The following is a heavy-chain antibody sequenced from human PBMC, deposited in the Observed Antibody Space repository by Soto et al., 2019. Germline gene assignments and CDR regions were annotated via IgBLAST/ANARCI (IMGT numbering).Heavy chain of an antibody. V-gene: IGHV4-59*08. D-gene: IGHD3-9*01. Sequence: PSETLSLTCTVSGGSISSYYWSWIRQPPGKGLEWIGYIYYSGSTNYNPSIKSRITITVDTSKNQYSLKLSSVTAADTAVYYCARRNYDILTGYYVFDYWGQGTLVTVSS. CDR2: IYYSGST. CDR3: ARRNYDILTGYYVFDY. J-gene: IGHJ4*02. CDR1: GGSISSYY.